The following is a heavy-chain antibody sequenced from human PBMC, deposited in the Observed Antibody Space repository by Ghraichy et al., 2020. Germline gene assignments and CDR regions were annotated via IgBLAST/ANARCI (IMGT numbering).Heavy chain of an antibody. CDR3: TRFQQLPSYFDS. J-gene: IGHJ4*02. Sequence: SETLSLTCTVSGGSISSGNYWSWVRQHPGKGLEWIGYVYYAGDTYYNPSLKSRATISRDTSKNQFSLHLTSVTVADTAVYFCTRFQQLPSYFDSWGQGTLVTVSS. V-gene: IGHV4-31*03. D-gene: IGHD2-21*01. CDR1: GGSISSGNY. CDR2: VYYAGDT.